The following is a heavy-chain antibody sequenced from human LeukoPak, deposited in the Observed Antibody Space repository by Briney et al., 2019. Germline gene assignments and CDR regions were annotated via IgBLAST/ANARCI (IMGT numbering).Heavy chain of an antibody. J-gene: IGHJ6*03. CDR3: ARAAYDYVWGSYRYSYYMDV. V-gene: IGHV4-59*07. D-gene: IGHD3-16*02. CDR2: IYYSGST. CDR1: GGSISSYY. Sequence: SHTLSLTCTVSGGSISSYYGSWIRQPPGKALEWTGYIYYSGSTNSNPSLKSRVTISVDASKNQFSLKLSSVTAADTAVYYCARAAYDYVWGSYRYSYYMDVWGKGTTVTVSS.